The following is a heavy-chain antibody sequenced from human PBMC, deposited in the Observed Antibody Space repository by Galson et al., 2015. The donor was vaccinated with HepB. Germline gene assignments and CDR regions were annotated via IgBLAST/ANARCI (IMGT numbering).Heavy chain of an antibody. J-gene: IGHJ5*02. Sequence: SLRLSCAASGFTFSSYAMSWVRQAPGKGLEWVSAISGSGGSTYYADSVKGRFTISRDNSKNTLYLQMNSLRAEDTAVYYCAKWDCSSTSCYNRNWFDPWGQGTLVTVSS. CDR3: AKWDCSSTSCYNRNWFDP. CDR1: GFTFSSYA. V-gene: IGHV3-23*01. CDR2: ISGSGGST. D-gene: IGHD2-2*01.